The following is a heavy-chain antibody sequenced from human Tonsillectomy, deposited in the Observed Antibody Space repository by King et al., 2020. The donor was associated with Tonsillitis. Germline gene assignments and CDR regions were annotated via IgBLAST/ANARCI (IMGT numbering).Heavy chain of an antibody. D-gene: IGHD6-19*01. CDR3: ARERLYSSGWGIDH. CDR1: GFSFSSYG. J-gene: IGHJ4*02. Sequence: HVQLVESGGGVVQPGRSLSLSCAASGFSFSSYGMYWVRQAPGKGLEWVAVISFDGSRKNYADSVKGRFTIFRDGSKNTLFLQMNSLRADDTAVYYCARERLYSSGWGIDHWGQGTLLSVSS. CDR2: ISFDGSRK. V-gene: IGHV3-33*05.